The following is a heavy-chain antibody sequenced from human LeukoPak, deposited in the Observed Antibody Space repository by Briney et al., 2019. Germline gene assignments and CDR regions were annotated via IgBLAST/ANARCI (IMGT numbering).Heavy chain of an antibody. CDR2: ISSSGSTV. Sequence: GGSLRLSCAASGFTFSTYAMNWVRQAPGKGLEWVSYISSSGSTVYYADSVKGRFTISRDNAKNSLYLQMNSLRAEDTAVYYCARVAAVAGIDYWGQGTLVTVSS. CDR1: GFTFSTYA. CDR3: ARVAAVAGIDY. D-gene: IGHD6-19*01. V-gene: IGHV3-48*01. J-gene: IGHJ4*02.